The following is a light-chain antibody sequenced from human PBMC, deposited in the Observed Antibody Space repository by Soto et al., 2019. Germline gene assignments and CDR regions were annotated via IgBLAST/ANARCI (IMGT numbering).Light chain of an antibody. J-gene: IGKJ1*01. CDR1: QSVSNNY. V-gene: IGKV3-20*01. CDR2: GAS. CDR3: QQYSNLWT. Sequence: EIVVTQSPGTLSLSPGERATLSCRTSQSVSNNYLAWYQQKPGQAPRLLIYGASSRATGIPDRFSGSGSGTDFTLSISRLEPEDFAVYYCQQYSNLWTFGQGTKVDIK.